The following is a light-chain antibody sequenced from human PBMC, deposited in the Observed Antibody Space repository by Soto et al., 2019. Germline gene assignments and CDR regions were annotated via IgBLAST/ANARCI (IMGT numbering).Light chain of an antibody. CDR1: GSDVGRYNY. V-gene: IGLV2-14*01. Sequence: QSVLAQPASVSGSPGQSITISCTGAGSDVGRYNYVSWYQLHPGKAPKLIIYEVSNRPSGVSNRFSGSKSGNTASLTISGLRAEDEADYYCNSYTSSTAYVFGTGTKV. J-gene: IGLJ1*01. CDR3: NSYTSSTAYV. CDR2: EVS.